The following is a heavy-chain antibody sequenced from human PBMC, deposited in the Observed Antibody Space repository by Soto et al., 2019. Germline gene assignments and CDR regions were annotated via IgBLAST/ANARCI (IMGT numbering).Heavy chain of an antibody. CDR2: ISSNGGST. D-gene: IGHD2-2*01. J-gene: IGHJ6*03. Sequence: GGSLRLSCAASGFTFSSYAMHWVRQAPGKGLKYVSAISSNGGSTYYANSVKGRFTISRDNSKNTLYLQMGSLRAEDMAVYYCARSLYCSSTSCYYYYMDVWGKGTTVTVSS. V-gene: IGHV3-64*01. CDR3: ARSLYCSSTSCYYYYMDV. CDR1: GFTFSSYA.